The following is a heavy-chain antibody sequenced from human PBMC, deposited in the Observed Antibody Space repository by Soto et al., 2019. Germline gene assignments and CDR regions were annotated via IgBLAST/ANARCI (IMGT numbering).Heavy chain of an antibody. CDR2: IRGSGGST. V-gene: IGHV3-23*01. CDR3: AKDPVVPAAPADDAFDI. D-gene: IGHD2-2*01. Sequence: GSLRLSCAASGLTFSSFSFNWVRQAPGKGLEWVSAIRGSGGSTYYADSVKGRFTISRDNSKNTLYLQMNSLRAEDTAVYYCAKDPVVPAAPADDAFDIWGQGTMVTVSS. CDR1: GLTFSSFS. J-gene: IGHJ3*02.